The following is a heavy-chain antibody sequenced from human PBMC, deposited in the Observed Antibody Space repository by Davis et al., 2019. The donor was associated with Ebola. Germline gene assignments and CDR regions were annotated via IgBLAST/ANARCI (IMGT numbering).Heavy chain of an antibody. V-gene: IGHV3-30*02. CDR2: IRYDGSNK. J-gene: IGHJ5*02. D-gene: IGHD3-3*01. CDR1: GFSFSDYG. Sequence: GESLKISCVASGFSFSDYGMHWVRQAPGKGLEWVAFIRYDGSNKNYEDSVKGRFTISRDNSKNTLHLQMNRLRTEDTAVYYCAKDGPPYYDFWSGYSSWFDPWGQGTLVTVSS. CDR3: AKDGPPYYDFWSGYSSWFDP.